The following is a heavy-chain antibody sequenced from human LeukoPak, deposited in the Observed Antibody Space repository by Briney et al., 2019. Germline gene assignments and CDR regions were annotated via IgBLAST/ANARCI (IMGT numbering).Heavy chain of an antibody. J-gene: IGHJ4*02. CDR1: GYTFISYG. Sequence: ASVKVTCKTSGYTFISYGISWLRQAPGQGIEWMGWISANKGDTEYAQKFQGRLTVTRDTSTSTAYMELKRLKSDDTAVYYCARADIIVVAGATPVGSAFEYWGQGTLITVS. CDR2: ISANKGDT. V-gene: IGHV1-18*01. CDR3: ARADIIVVAGATPVGSAFEY. D-gene: IGHD2-15*01.